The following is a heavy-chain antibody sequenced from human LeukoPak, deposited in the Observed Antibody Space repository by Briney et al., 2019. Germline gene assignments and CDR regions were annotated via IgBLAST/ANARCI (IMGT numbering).Heavy chain of an antibody. Sequence: KASETLSLTCAVYGGSFSGYYWSWIRQPPGKGLEWIGEINHSGSTNYNPSLKSRVTISVDTSKNQFSLKLSSVTAADTAVYYCARVSVTTISYYYYYMDVWGKGTTVTVSS. CDR1: GGSFSGYY. D-gene: IGHD5-12*01. V-gene: IGHV4-34*01. J-gene: IGHJ6*03. CDR3: ARVSVTTISYYYYYMDV. CDR2: INHSGST.